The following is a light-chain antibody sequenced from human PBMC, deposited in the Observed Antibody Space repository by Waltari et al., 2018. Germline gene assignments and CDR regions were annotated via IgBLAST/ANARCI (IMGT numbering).Light chain of an antibody. V-gene: IGKV3-20*01. Sequence: EIVLTQSPGTLSLSPGEKATLSCRASQTVSNNFLAWYQQKPGQAPRLLIYGASSRAIGIPDRVSGSGSGTDFTLTISRLEPEDFAVYHCQQYGSPYTFGQGTKLEIK. J-gene: IGKJ2*01. CDR3: QQYGSPYT. CDR2: GAS. CDR1: QTVSNNF.